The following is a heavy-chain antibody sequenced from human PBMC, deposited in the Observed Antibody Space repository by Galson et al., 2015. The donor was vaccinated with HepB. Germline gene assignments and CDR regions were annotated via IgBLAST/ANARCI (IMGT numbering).Heavy chain of an antibody. J-gene: IGHJ6*04. V-gene: IGHV3-30*18. Sequence: SLRLSCAASGFTFSSYGMHWVRQAPGKGLEWVAVISYDGSNKYYADSVKGRFTISRGNSKNTLYLQMNSLRAEDTAVYYCAKDDRLLWFGAGMDVWGKGTTVTVSS. CDR1: GFTFSSYG. D-gene: IGHD3-10*01. CDR2: ISYDGSNK. CDR3: AKDDRLLWFGAGMDV.